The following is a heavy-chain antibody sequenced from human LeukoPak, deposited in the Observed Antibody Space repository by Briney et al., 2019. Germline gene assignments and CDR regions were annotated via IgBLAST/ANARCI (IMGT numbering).Heavy chain of an antibody. CDR3: AKALVGGSCAGY. J-gene: IGHJ4*02. CDR1: GFTFSSYG. CDR2: ISYDGSNK. Sequence: GGSLRLSCAASGFTFSSYGMHWVRQAPGKGLEWVAVISYDGSNKYYADSVKGRFTISRDNSKNTLYLQMNSLRAEDTAVYYCAKALVGGSCAGYWGQGTLVTVSS. D-gene: IGHD2-15*01. V-gene: IGHV3-30*18.